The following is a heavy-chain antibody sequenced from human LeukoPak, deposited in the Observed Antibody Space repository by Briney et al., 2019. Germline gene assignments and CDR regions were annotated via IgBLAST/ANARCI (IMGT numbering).Heavy chain of an antibody. CDR3: ARGGGTNFGVITD. CDR1: GYTFTDYY. Sequence: ASVKVSCKTSGYTFTDYYMHWVRQAPGQGLEWMGWINPKSGGTNYAQNFQGRVTMTRDTSISTAYMELSRLRSDDTAEYFWARGGGTNFGVITDWGQGTLVTVSS. V-gene: IGHV1-2*02. D-gene: IGHD3-3*01. J-gene: IGHJ4*02. CDR2: INPKSGGT.